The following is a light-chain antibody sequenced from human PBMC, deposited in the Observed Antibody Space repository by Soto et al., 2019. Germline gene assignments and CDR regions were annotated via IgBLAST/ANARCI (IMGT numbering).Light chain of an antibody. CDR3: QQYGTSEII. J-gene: IGKJ5*01. CDR1: QTLSNSF. V-gene: IGKV3-20*01. Sequence: EIVLTQSPGTLSLSPGERATLSCRASQTLSNSFIAWYQQKXGQAPRXXIYDTSSRETGVPDRYSASGSGTEFTLTISRLEPEDFAVFFCQQYGTSEIIFGQGTRLEIK. CDR2: DTS.